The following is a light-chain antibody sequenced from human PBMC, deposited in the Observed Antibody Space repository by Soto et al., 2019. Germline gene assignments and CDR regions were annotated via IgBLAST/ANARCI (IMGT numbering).Light chain of an antibody. CDR3: QQYGSSPELT. V-gene: IGKV3-20*01. CDR1: QSVSAY. Sequence: EIVLTQSPGTVSLSPGETATLSCRTSQSVSAYVAWYQHKPGQAPRLLIYDASTRASGIPDRFSGSGSGTDFTLIISRLEPEDFAVYYCQQYGSSPELTFGGGTKVEIE. J-gene: IGKJ4*01. CDR2: DAS.